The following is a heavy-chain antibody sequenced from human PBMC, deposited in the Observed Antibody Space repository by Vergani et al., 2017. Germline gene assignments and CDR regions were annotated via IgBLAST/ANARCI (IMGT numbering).Heavy chain of an antibody. J-gene: IGHJ2*01. D-gene: IGHD6-13*01. CDR3: VKDIAASGNYWYFDL. Sequence: EVQLVESGGGLVQPGRSLRLSCAASGFTFDAYAMHWVRQAPGKGLKWVSGINWNSDSIAYADSVKGGFTISRDNAKNSLYLQMNSLRAEDTALYYCVKDIAASGNYWYFDLWGRGTLVTVSS. CDR2: INWNSDSI. V-gene: IGHV3-9*01. CDR1: GFTFDAYA.